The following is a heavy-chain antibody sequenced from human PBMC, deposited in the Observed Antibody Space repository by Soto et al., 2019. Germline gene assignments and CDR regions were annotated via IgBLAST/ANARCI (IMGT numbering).Heavy chain of an antibody. CDR3: ARAVTWGLDV. CDR2: ISRSSTGI. J-gene: IGHJ6*02. Sequence: EVQLVESGGGLVQPGGSLRLSCAASGFTFSLYSMSWVRQAPGKGLEWVSYISRSSTGIHYADSVEGRFTISRDDATNSMHLQMNSRRDGDTAVYYCARAVTWGLDVWGQGTTVSISS. CDR1: GFTFSLYS. V-gene: IGHV3-48*02. D-gene: IGHD3-10*01.